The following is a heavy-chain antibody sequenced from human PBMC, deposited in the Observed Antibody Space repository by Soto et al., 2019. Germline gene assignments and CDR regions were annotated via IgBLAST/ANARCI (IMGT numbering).Heavy chain of an antibody. D-gene: IGHD3-22*01. J-gene: IGHJ5*02. CDR1: GGTFSSYA. CDR3: ASSKRITMIVVERGWFDP. CDR2: IIPIFGTA. V-gene: IGHV1-69*13. Sequence: SVKVSCKASGGTFSSYAISWVRQAPGQGLEWMGGIIPIFGTANYAQKFQGRVTITADESTSTAYMELSSLRSEDTAVYYCASSKRITMIVVERGWFDPWGQGTLVTVST.